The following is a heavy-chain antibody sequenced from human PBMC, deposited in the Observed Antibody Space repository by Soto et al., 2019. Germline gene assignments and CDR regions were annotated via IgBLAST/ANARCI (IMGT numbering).Heavy chain of an antibody. D-gene: IGHD5-18*01. CDR2: ISAYNGNT. Sequence: ASVKVSCKASGYTFTSYGISWVRQAPGQGLEWMGWISAYNGNTNYAQKLQGRVTMTTDTSTSTAYMELRSLRPDDTAVYYCARWDGYSYGYNYYGMDVWGQGTTVTVSS. J-gene: IGHJ6*02. V-gene: IGHV1-18*01. CDR3: ARWDGYSYGYNYYGMDV. CDR1: GYTFTSYG.